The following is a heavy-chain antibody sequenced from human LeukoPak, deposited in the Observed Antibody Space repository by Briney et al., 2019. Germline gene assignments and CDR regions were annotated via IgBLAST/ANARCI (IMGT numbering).Heavy chain of an antibody. CDR1: GFTFSSYW. CDR2: IKQDGSEK. V-gene: IGHV3-7*01. J-gene: IGHJ6*03. D-gene: IGHD3-10*01. Sequence: GGSLRLSCAASGFTFSSYWMSWVRQAPGKGLEWVANIKQDGSEKYYVDSVKGRFTISRDNAKNSLYLQMNSLRAEDTAVYYCARDRPRAGYYYYMDVWGKGTTVTVSS. CDR3: ARDRPRAGYYYYMDV.